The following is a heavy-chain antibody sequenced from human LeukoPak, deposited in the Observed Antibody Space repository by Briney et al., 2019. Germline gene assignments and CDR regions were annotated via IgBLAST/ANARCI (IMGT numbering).Heavy chain of an antibody. CDR3: ASVYYDSSGYVAFDI. CDR1: GGSVTSTNW. J-gene: IGHJ3*02. D-gene: IGHD3-22*01. CDR2: VHLDGRT. Sequence: SGTLSLTCGVSGGSVTSTNWWTWVRQPPGKGLEWIGEVHLDGRTNYNPSLKSRVTISVDKSKNQFSLKLSSVTAADTAVYYCASVYYDSSGYVAFDIWGQGTMVTVSS. V-gene: IGHV4-4*02.